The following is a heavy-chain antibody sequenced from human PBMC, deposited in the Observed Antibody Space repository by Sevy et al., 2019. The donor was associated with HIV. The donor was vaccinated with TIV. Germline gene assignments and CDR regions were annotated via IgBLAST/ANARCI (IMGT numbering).Heavy chain of an antibody. V-gene: IGHV3-15*01. Sequence: GRSLRLSCAASGFTFSNAWMSWVRQAPGKGLEWVGRIKSKTDGGTTDYAAPVKGRFTISRDDSKNTLYLQMNSLKTEDTAVYYCTTLGAYCSGGSCYSWAFDYWGQGTLVTVSS. CDR1: GFTFSNAW. CDR2: IKSKTDGGTT. CDR3: TTLGAYCSGGSCYSWAFDY. D-gene: IGHD2-15*01. J-gene: IGHJ4*02.